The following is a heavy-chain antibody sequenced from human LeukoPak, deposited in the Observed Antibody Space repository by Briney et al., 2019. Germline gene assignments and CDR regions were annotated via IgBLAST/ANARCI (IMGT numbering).Heavy chain of an antibody. V-gene: IGHV4-59*08. CDR3: ARLNTAIDY. CDR2: IYYSGST. CDR1: GGPISSYY. Sequence: SETLSLTCTVSGGPISSYYWSWIRQPPGKGPEWIGYIYYSGSTNYNPSLKSRVTISVDTSKNQFSLKLSSVTAADTAVYYCARLNTAIDYWGQGTLVTVSS. J-gene: IGHJ4*02. D-gene: IGHD5-18*01.